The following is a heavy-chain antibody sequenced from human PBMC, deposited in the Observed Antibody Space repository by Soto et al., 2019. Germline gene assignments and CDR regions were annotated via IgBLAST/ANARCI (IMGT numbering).Heavy chain of an antibody. J-gene: IGHJ6*02. V-gene: IGHV1-2*02. CDR1: GYTFTGYY. Sequence: GASVKVSCKASGYTFTGYYMHWVRQAPGQGLEWMGWINPNSGGTNYAQKFQGRVTMTRDTSISTAYMELSRLRSDDTAVYYCAAGGVYAIQDYYYYYGMDVWGQGTTVTVSS. CDR3: AAGGVYAIQDYYYYYGMDV. D-gene: IGHD2-8*01. CDR2: INPNSGGT.